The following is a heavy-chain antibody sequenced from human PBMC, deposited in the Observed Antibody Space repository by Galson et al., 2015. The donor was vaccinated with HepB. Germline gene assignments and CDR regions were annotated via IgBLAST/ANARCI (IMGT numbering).Heavy chain of an antibody. CDR1: GGSISSGGYY. CDR3: ARDLKGRVYYGSGSSTGGMDV. D-gene: IGHD3-10*01. V-gene: IGHV4-31*03. Sequence: TLSLTCTVSGGSISSGGYYWSWIRQHPGKGLEWIGYIYYSGSTYYNPSLKSRVTISVDTSKNQFSLKLSSVTAADTAVYYCARDLKGRVYYGSGSSTGGMDVWGRGTTVTVSS. CDR2: IYYSGST. J-gene: IGHJ6*02.